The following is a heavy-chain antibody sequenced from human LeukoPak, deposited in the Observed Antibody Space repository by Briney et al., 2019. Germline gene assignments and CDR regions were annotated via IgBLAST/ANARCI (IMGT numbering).Heavy chain of an antibody. J-gene: IGHJ6*03. Sequence: GGSLRLSCAASGFTLSSYAMSWVRQGPGKGLEWVSAISVSGNTYHADSVKGRFTISRDNSKNTLYLQMNSLRAEDTAVYYCAKDDSGSYYPYYYYMDVWGKGTTVTISS. D-gene: IGHD1-26*01. CDR2: ISVSGNT. CDR3: AKDDSGSYYPYYYYMDV. V-gene: IGHV3-23*01. CDR1: GFTLSSYA.